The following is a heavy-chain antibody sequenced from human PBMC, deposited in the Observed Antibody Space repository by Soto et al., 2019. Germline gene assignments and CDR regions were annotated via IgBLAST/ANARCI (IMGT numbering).Heavy chain of an antibody. CDR2: INHSGST. V-gene: IGHV4-34*01. J-gene: IGHJ6*02. CDR1: GGSFSGYY. Sequence: QVQLQQWGAGRLKPSETLSPTCAVYGGSFSGYYWSWIRQPPGKGLEWIGEINHSGSTNYNPSLKSRVTISVDTSKNQFSLKLSSVTAADTAVYYCARQRYYYGMDVWGQGTTVTVSS. CDR3: ARQRYYYGMDV.